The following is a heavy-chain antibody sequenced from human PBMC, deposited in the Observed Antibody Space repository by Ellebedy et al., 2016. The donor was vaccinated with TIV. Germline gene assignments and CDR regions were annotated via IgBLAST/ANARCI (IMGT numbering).Heavy chain of an antibody. CDR3: ATGRGVWGTAAGRLDH. CDR2: TNQSGST. D-gene: IGHD6-13*01. J-gene: IGHJ4*02. V-gene: IGHV4-34*01. Sequence: SETLSLTXAVNGGSLSGYYWTWISQSPGKGLEWIGETNQSGSTKYTPSLMRRVTFPADTSKNQFSLRLTSVTAADTAVYYCATGRGVWGTAAGRLDHWGQGTLVTVSS. CDR1: GGSLSGYY.